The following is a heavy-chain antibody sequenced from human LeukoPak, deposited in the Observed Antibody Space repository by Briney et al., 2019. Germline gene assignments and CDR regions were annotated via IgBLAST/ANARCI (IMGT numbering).Heavy chain of an antibody. J-gene: IGHJ4*02. CDR2: FSAGGNRA. D-gene: IGHD3-10*01. CDR1: GFTFRDYA. V-gene: IGHV3-23*01. CDR3: AKVLSKIYIYGPFDY. Sequence: PGGSLRLSCAASGFTFRDYAMTWVRPAPGKGPEWVSTFSAGGNRAYYADSVKGRFIITRDNSKNTLYLQMNSLRAEDTAVYYCAKVLSKIYIYGPFDYWGQGSLVTVSS.